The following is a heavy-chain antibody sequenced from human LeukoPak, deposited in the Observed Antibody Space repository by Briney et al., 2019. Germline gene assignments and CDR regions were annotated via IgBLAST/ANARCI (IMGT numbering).Heavy chain of an antibody. J-gene: IGHJ4*02. CDR1: GGSISSGSYY. D-gene: IGHD3-3*01. Sequence: PSQTLSLTCTVSGGSISSGSYYWSWIRQPAGKGLEWIGRIYTSGSTNYSPSLKSRVTISVDTSKNQFSLKLSSVTAADTAVYYCARDPHYDFWSGYPVWGQGTLVTVSS. V-gene: IGHV4-61*02. CDR2: IYTSGST. CDR3: ARDPHYDFWSGYPV.